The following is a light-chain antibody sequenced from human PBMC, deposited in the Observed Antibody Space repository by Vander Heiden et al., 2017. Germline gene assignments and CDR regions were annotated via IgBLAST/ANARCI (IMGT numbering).Light chain of an antibody. Sequence: DIVMTQSPDFLAVSLGERATINCKSSQSVLYSSNNKNYLAWYQQKPGQPPKLLIYWASTRESGVPDRFSGSGSGTDFTLTISSLQAEDVAVYYCQQDDSAPWTFGQGTKVXIK. CDR1: QSVLYSSNNKNY. V-gene: IGKV4-1*01. CDR3: QQDDSAPWT. CDR2: WAS. J-gene: IGKJ1*01.